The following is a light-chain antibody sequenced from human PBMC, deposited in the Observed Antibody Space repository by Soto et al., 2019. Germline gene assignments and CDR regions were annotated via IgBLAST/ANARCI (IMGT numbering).Light chain of an antibody. J-gene: IGLJ3*02. Sequence: QLVLTQSPSASASLGASVKLTCTLRSGHSSYAIAWHQQQPEKGPRYLMKLNSDGSHSKGDGIPDRFSGSSSGAERYLTISRIQSEDESDYYCQTWGTGIRVFGGGTKLTVL. CDR2: LNSDGSH. CDR3: QTWGTGIRV. V-gene: IGLV4-69*01. CDR1: SGHSSYA.